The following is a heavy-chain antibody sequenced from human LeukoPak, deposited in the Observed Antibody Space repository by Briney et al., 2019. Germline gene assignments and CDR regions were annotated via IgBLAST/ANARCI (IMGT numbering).Heavy chain of an antibody. D-gene: IGHD1-26*01. CDR1: GYTFTSYG. Sequence: TSVKVSCKASGYTFTSYGISWVRQAPGQGLEWMGWINAYNGNTNYAQKLQGRVTMTTDTSTSTAYMELRSLRSDDTAVYYCARDLEGIVGATNHYWGQGTLVTVPS. CDR2: INAYNGNT. CDR3: ARDLEGIVGATNHY. J-gene: IGHJ4*02. V-gene: IGHV1-18*01.